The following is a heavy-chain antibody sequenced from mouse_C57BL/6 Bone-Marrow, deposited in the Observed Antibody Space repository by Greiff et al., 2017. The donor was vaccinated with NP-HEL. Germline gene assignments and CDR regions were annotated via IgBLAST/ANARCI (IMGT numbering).Heavy chain of an antibody. V-gene: IGHV5-17*01. CDR2: ISSGSSTI. D-gene: IGHD2-4*01. CDR3: ARRGDYDERRYWYFDV. J-gene: IGHJ1*03. Sequence: EVMLVESGGGLVKPGGSLKLSCAASGFTFSDYGMHWVRQAPEKGLEWVAYISSGSSTIYYADTVKGRFTISRDNAKNTLFLQMTSLRSEDTAMYYCARRGDYDERRYWYFDVWGTGTTVTVSS. CDR1: GFTFSDYG.